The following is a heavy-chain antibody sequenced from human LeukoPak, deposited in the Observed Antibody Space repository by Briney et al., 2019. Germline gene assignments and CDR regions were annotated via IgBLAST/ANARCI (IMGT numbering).Heavy chain of an antibody. V-gene: IGHV4-4*07. Sequence: SETLSLTCTVSGDSITSYYWSWIRQPAGKGLEWIGRINISGNTNYNPSLKSRVTMSLDTSKNQFSLNLTSVTAADTAVYYCARDSAAAAHFFDYWGQGTLVTVSS. CDR1: GDSITSYY. CDR3: ARDSAAAAHFFDY. J-gene: IGHJ4*02. D-gene: IGHD6-13*01. CDR2: INISGNT.